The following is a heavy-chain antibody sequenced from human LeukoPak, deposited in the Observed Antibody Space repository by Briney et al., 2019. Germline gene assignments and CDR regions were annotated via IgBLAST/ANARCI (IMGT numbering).Heavy chain of an antibody. CDR1: GYSFTNYW. D-gene: IGHD1-14*01. V-gene: IGHV5-51*01. J-gene: IGHJ3*02. CDR3: ARRPLGQTVDAFDI. Sequence: GESLKISCQGSGYSFTNYWIGWVRQMPGKGLEWMGIINPTDSNTKYSPSFQGQVIISADNSISTAFLQWSSLRASDTAMYYCARRPLGQTVDAFDIWGQGTTVIVSS. CDR2: INPTDSNT.